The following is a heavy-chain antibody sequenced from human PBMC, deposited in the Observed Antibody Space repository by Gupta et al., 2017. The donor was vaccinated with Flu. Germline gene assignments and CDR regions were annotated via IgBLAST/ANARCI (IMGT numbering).Heavy chain of an antibody. Sequence: MHWVRQAPGKGLEWVAVISYDGSNKYYADSVKGRFTISRDNSKNTLYLQMNSLRAEDTAVYYCAKAIDITYYYYYYGMDVWGQGTTVTVSS. J-gene: IGHJ6*02. V-gene: IGHV3-30*18. D-gene: IGHD3-9*01. CDR3: AKAIDITYYYYYYGMDV. CDR2: ISYDGSNK.